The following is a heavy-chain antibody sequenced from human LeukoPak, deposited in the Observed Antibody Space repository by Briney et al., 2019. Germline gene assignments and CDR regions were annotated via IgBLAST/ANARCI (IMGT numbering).Heavy chain of an antibody. CDR1: GFTFSSYG. V-gene: IGHV3-30*18. J-gene: IGHJ4*02. CDR2: ISYDGSNK. CDR3: AKDITRYGGNAVDY. Sequence: GRSLRLSCAASGFTFSSYGIHWVRQAPGKGLEWAAVISYDGSNKYCADSLKGRFTISRDNSKNTLYLQMNSLRAEDTAVYYCAKDITRYGGNAVDYWGQGTLVTVSS. D-gene: IGHD4-23*01.